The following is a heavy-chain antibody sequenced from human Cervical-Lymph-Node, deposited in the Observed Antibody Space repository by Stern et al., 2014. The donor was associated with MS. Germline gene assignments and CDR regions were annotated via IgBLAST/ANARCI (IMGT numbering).Heavy chain of an antibody. CDR3: ARQLSSEALDY. V-gene: IGHV5-51*01. D-gene: IGHD6-19*01. J-gene: IGHJ4*02. CDR2: FYPADSDT. CDR1: GYTFTTYW. Sequence: EVQLVESGAEVKKPGESLKISCKGSGYTFTTYWIGWVRQMPGKGLEWMGMFYPADSDTRYSPSFPGQGTFSADKSISPAYLQWSSLKASDTAMYFCARQLSSEALDYWGPGTLVTVSS.